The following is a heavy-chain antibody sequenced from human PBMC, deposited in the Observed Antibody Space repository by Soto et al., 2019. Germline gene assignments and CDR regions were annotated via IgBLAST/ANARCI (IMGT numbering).Heavy chain of an antibody. Sequence: EVQLLESGGGLVQPGGSLRLSCAASGFTFSSYAMSWVRQAPGKGLEWVSAISGSGGSTYYADSVKGQFTISTDNSKNTLYLQMNSLRAEDTAVYDCANPGIVATMNGAFDYWGQGTMVTVSS. CDR1: GFTFSSYA. J-gene: IGHJ4*02. CDR2: ISGSGGST. CDR3: ANPGIVATMNGAFDY. D-gene: IGHD5-12*01. V-gene: IGHV3-23*01.